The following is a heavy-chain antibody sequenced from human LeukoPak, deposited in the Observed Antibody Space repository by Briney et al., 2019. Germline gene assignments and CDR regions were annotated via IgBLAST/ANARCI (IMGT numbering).Heavy chain of an antibody. D-gene: IGHD3-22*01. J-gene: IGHJ4*02. CDR3: ARTFDSSGYTDY. CDR2: IYHSGST. Sequence: SETLSLTCTVSGYSISSGYYWGWIRQPPGKGLGWIGSIYHSGSTYYNPSLKSRVTISVDTSKNQFSLKLSSVTAADTAVYYCARTFDSSGYTDYWGQGTLVTVSS. CDR1: GYSISSGYY. V-gene: IGHV4-38-2*02.